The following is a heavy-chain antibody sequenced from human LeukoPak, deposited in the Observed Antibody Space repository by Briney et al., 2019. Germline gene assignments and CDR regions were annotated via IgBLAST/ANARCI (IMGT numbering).Heavy chain of an antibody. CDR1: GGSISSSSYY. Sequence: PSETLSLTCTVSGGSISSSSYYWGWIRQPPGKGLEWIGSIYYSGSTYYNPSLKSRVTISVDTSKNQFSLKLSSVTAADTAVYYCARVRHRGYYFDYWGQGTLVTVSS. V-gene: IGHV4-39*07. CDR3: ARVRHRGYYFDY. CDR2: IYYSGST. D-gene: IGHD1-14*01. J-gene: IGHJ4*02.